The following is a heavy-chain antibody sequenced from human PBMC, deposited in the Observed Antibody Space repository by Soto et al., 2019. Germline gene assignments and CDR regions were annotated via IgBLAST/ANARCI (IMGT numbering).Heavy chain of an antibody. Sequence: SATLSLTCAVSGYSISSGYYWGWIRQPPGKGLEWIGSIYHSGSTYYNPSLTSRVTISVDTSKNQISLKLSSVTAADTAVYYCARVGRVGYDDFWRGVLDYWGQGNLVMVYS. CDR1: GYSISSGYY. D-gene: IGHD3-3*01. CDR2: IYHSGST. V-gene: IGHV4-38-2*01. J-gene: IGHJ4*02. CDR3: ARVGRVGYDDFWRGVLDY.